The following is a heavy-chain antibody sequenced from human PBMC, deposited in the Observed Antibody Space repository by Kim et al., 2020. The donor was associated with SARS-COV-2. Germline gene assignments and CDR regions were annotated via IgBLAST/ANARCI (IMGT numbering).Heavy chain of an antibody. Sequence: ASVKVSCKASGYTFTSYDINWVRQATGQGLEWMGWMNPNSGNTGYAQKFQGRVTMTRNTSISTAYMELSSLRSEDTAVYYCARGRRDFVVVVAAPYYYYYMDVWGKGTTVTASS. J-gene: IGHJ6*03. CDR1: GYTFTSYD. D-gene: IGHD2-15*01. V-gene: IGHV1-8*01. CDR2: MNPNSGNT. CDR3: ARGRRDFVVVVAAPYYYYYMDV.